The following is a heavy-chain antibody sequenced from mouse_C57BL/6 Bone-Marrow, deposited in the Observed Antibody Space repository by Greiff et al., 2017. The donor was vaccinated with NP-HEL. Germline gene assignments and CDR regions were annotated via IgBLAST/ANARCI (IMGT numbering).Heavy chain of an antibody. J-gene: IGHJ4*01. CDR2: IYPGSGNT. V-gene: IGHV1-66*01. CDR1: GYSFTSYY. CDR3: ARPVWGYYAMDY. D-gene: IGHD4-1*01. Sequence: VQLQQSGPELVKPGASVKISCKASGYSFTSYYIHWVKQRPGQGLEWIGWIYPGSGNTKYNEKFKGKATLTADTSSSTAYMQLSSLTSDDSAVYYCARPVWGYYAMDYWGQGTSVTVSS.